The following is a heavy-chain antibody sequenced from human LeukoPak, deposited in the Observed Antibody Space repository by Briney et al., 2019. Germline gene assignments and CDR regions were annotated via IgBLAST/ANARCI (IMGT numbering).Heavy chain of an antibody. Sequence: GESLKISCNVSGYSFTSYWIGWVRQMPGKGLECMGIIYPGDSDTRYSPSFQGQVAISADKSISTAYLQWSSLKASDTAMYYCARHETGPYFDYWGQGTLVTVSS. D-gene: IGHD1-1*01. CDR1: GYSFTSYW. V-gene: IGHV5-51*01. CDR3: ARHETGPYFDY. CDR2: IYPGDSDT. J-gene: IGHJ4*02.